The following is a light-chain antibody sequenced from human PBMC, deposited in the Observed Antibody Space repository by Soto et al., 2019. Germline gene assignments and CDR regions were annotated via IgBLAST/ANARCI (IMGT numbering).Light chain of an antibody. Sequence: DIQMSQSPSTLSASVGDTVTISCRASRSLTRWLAWYQQKPGKAPELLIYETSILQSGVPSRFSAGGAGTDFTLTIRGLQPDDIATYYCQHESTFWTFGQGNRV. V-gene: IGKV1-5*03. CDR2: ETS. J-gene: IGKJ1*01. CDR1: RSLTRW. CDR3: QHESTFWT.